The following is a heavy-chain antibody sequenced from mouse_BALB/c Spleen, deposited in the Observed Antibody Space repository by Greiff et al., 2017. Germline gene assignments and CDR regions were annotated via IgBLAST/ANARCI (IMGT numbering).Heavy chain of an antibody. D-gene: IGHD2-3*01. CDR3: ARRDGYYFFDY. J-gene: IGHJ2*01. CDR2: IYPGSGNT. Sequence: QVHVKQSGAELARPGASVKLSCKASGYTFTDYYINWVKQRTGQGLEWIGEIYPGSGNTYYNEKFKGKATLTADKSSSTAYMQLSSLTSEDSAVYFCARRDGYYFFDYWGQGTTLTVSS. CDR1: GYTFTDYY. V-gene: IGHV1-77*01.